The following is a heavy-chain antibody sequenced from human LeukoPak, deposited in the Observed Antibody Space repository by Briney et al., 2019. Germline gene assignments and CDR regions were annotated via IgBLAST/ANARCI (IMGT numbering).Heavy chain of an antibody. CDR3: ARGDYDILTGYYLSWFDP. J-gene: IGHJ5*02. D-gene: IGHD3-9*01. V-gene: IGHV4-30-4*08. CDR1: GGSISSGDYY. Sequence: SETLSLTCAVYGGSISSGDYYWSWIRQPPGKGLEWIGYIYYSGSTYYNPSLKSRVTISVDTSKNQFSLKLSSVTAADTAVYYCARGDYDILTGYYLSWFDPWGQGTLVTVSS. CDR2: IYYSGST.